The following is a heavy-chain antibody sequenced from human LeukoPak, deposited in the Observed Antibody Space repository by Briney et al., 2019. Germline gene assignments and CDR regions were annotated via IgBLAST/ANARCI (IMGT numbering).Heavy chain of an antibody. V-gene: IGHV3-74*01. CDR2: INSDGSST. J-gene: IGHJ5*02. Sequence: PGGSLRLSREASGFTFSSYWMHWVRQAPGKGLVWVSRINSDGSSTNYADSVKGRFTISRDNAKNTLYLQMNSLRAEDTAVYYCARGPQGAWFDPWGQGTLVTVSS. CDR1: GFTFSSYW. CDR3: ARGPQGAWFDP.